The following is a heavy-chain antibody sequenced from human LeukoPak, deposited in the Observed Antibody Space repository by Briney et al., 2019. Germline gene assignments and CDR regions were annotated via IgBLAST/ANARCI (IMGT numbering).Heavy chain of an antibody. V-gene: IGHV3-21*01. Sequence: PGGSLRLSCAASGFTLSSYSMNWVRQAPGKGLEWVSSISSSSSYIYYADSVKGRFTISRDNAKNSLYLQMNSLRAEDTAVYYCARVSEAVPNYWGQGTLVTVSS. CDR3: ARVSEAVPNY. CDR2: ISSSSSYI. CDR1: GFTLSSYS. J-gene: IGHJ4*02. D-gene: IGHD1-26*01.